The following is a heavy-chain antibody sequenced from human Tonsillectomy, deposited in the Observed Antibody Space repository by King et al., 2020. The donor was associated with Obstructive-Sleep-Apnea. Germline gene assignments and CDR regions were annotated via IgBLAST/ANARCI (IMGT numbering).Heavy chain of an antibody. J-gene: IGHJ3*02. CDR2: INPNRGGK. Sequence: QLVQSGAEVKKPGASVKVSCKASGYTFTGYYMHWVRQAPGQGLEWMGWINPNRGGKNYAQKFQGWVTMTRDQAISTAYMELSRVGSDDTAVSYCASYLLDAFDIWGQGTMVTVSS. D-gene: IGHD2-15*01. V-gene: IGHV1-2*04. CDR3: ASYLLDAFDI. CDR1: GYTFTGYY.